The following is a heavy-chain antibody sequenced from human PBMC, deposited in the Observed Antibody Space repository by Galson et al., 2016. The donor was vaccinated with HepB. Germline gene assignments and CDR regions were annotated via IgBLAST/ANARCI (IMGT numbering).Heavy chain of an antibody. CDR1: GYTLTRDG. V-gene: IGHV1-18*01. D-gene: IGHD1-26*01. Sequence: VKDSCKSSGYTLTRDGNSWVPQAPGQGLEWMGWNSPYHGDTNYAQKLQGRVTVTTDTSASTAYMELRSLRSDDTAVYYCARGGGSAYYGMDVWGQGTTVTVSS. J-gene: IGHJ6*02. CDR2: NSPYHGDT. CDR3: ARGGGSAYYGMDV.